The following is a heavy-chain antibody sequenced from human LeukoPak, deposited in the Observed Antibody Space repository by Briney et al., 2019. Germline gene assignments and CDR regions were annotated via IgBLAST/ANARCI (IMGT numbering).Heavy chain of an antibody. CDR1: GVSFSGYY. CDR2: INHSGST. V-gene: IGHV4-34*01. CDR3: SRGGGRYCDFWSGYSYY. D-gene: IGHD3-3*01. Sequence: PSETLSLTCAVYGVSFSGYYWSWIRQPPGKGLEWIGEINHSGSTNYNPSLKSRVTTSVDTSQNNSSLQLSPMPAADTAVYYCSRGGGRYCDFWSGYSYYWGQGRLVAVSS. J-gene: IGHJ4*02.